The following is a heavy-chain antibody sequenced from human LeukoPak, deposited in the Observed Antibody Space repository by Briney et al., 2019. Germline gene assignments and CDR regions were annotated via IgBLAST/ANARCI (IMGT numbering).Heavy chain of an antibody. CDR2: SNSDGSSR. D-gene: IGHD1-1*01. V-gene: IGHV3-74*01. Sequence: PGGSLRLSCAASGFTFSSYWMHWVRQASGKGLVWVSRSNSDGSSRSYADSVKGRFTVSRDNAKKTLYLQMNSLRAEDTAVYYCARQKTARNDYDGFDIWGQGTMVTVSS. CDR3: ARQKTARNDYDGFDI. J-gene: IGHJ3*02. CDR1: GFTFSSYW.